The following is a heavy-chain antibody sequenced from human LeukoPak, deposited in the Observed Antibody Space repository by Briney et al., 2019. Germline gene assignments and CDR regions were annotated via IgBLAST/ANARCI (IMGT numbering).Heavy chain of an antibody. D-gene: IGHD3-22*01. V-gene: IGHV1-18*01. CDR3: ARGASSGYFRPAYYYYMDV. CDR1: GGTFSSYG. Sequence: ASVKVSCKSSGGTFSSYGISWARQAPGQGLEWMGWISAYNGNTNFAQNLQGRVTMTTDTSTSTAYMELSSLRSEDTAVYYCARGASSGYFRPAYYYYMDVWGKGTSVIVSS. CDR2: ISAYNGNT. J-gene: IGHJ6*03.